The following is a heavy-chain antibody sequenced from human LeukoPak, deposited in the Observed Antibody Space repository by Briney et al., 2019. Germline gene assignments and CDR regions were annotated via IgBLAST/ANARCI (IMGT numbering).Heavy chain of an antibody. V-gene: IGHV3-30*02. J-gene: IGHJ1*01. D-gene: IGHD3-22*01. CDR3: AESSGYGYFQY. CDR2: IRYDGSNT. Sequence: GGSLRLSCAASGFTFSNYGMHWVRQAPGKGLVWVAFIRYDGSNTYYEDSMKGRFTISRDNSKNMLYLQMNSLRLEDTAVYYCAESSGYGYFQYWGQGTLVTVSS. CDR1: GFTFSNYG.